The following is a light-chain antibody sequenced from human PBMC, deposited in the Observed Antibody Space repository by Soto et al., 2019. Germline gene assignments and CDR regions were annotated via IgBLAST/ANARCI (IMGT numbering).Light chain of an antibody. V-gene: IGKV1-6*01. J-gene: IGKJ1*01. CDR2: AAS. Sequence: AIQMTQSPSSLSASVGDRVTITCRASQGIRNDLGWYQQKPGKAPKLLIYAASSLQSGVPSRFSGSGSDTDFTLTISSLQPEDFATYYCLQDYNYPPWTFGQGTKVEIK. CDR3: LQDYNYPPWT. CDR1: QGIRND.